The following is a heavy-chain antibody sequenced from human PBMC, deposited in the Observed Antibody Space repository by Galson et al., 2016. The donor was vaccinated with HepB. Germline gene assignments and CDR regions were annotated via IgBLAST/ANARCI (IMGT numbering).Heavy chain of an antibody. CDR3: ARLYDDRSGYYPFGMEV. CDR1: GGTLSNYA. V-gene: IGHV1-69*13. CDR2: IIPFFNTT. D-gene: IGHD3-22*01. Sequence: SVKVSCKASGGTLSNYAISWVRQAPGQGLDWMGEIIPFFNTTNYAQKFQGRVTITADESTSTAYMDLSSLTSEDTAVYYCARLYDDRSGYYPFGMEVWGQGTTVTVSS. J-gene: IGHJ6*02.